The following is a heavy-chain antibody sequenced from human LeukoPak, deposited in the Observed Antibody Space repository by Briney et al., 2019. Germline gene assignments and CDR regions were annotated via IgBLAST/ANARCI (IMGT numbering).Heavy chain of an antibody. CDR1: GYTFTSYG. J-gene: IGHJ4*02. Sequence: AASVKVSCKASGYTFTSYGISWVRQAPGQGLEWMGWISAYNGNTNHAQKLQGRVTMTTDTSTSTAYMELRSLRSDDTAVYYCARQGQTSGSYYHFDYWGQGTLVTVSS. V-gene: IGHV1-18*01. CDR3: ARQGQTSGSYYHFDY. CDR2: ISAYNGNT. D-gene: IGHD3-10*01.